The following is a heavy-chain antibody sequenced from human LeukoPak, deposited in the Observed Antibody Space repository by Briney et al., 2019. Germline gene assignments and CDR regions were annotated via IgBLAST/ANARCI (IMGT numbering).Heavy chain of an antibody. CDR2: ISGRGGGT. Sequence: GGSLRLSCAASGFTFSNYAMTWVRQAPGKGLEWVSAISGRGGGTYYADSGKGRFTISRDNSKNTLFLQMNSLRAEDTAVYYCSKDPAAPGTAEYFQHWGQGTLVTVSS. J-gene: IGHJ1*01. CDR3: SKDPAAPGTAEYFQH. V-gene: IGHV3-23*01. CDR1: GFTFSNYA. D-gene: IGHD6-13*01.